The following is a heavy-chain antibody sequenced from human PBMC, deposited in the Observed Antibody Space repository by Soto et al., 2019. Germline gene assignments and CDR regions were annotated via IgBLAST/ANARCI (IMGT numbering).Heavy chain of an antibody. D-gene: IGHD2-15*01. Sequence: LRLSCAASGFTFSSYGMHWVRQAPGKGLERVAVIWYDGSNKYYADSVKGRFTISRDNSKNTLYLQMNSLRAEDTAVYYCARDSKLADCSGGSCYGDYYYGMDVWGQGTTVTVSS. V-gene: IGHV3-33*01. CDR1: GFTFSSYG. J-gene: IGHJ6*02. CDR3: ARDSKLADCSGGSCYGDYYYGMDV. CDR2: IWYDGSNK.